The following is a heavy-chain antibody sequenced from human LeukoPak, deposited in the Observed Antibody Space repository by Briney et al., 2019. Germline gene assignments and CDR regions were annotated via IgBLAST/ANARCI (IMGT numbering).Heavy chain of an antibody. CDR2: ISSSSSYI. V-gene: IGHV3-21*01. CDR3: ARGHSISPNWFDP. D-gene: IGHD6-13*01. J-gene: IGHJ5*02. CDR1: GFTFSSYS. Sequence: GGSPRLSCAASGFTFSSYSMNWVRQAPGKGLEWVSSISSSSSYIYYADSVKGRFTISRDNAKNSLYLQMNSLRAEDTAVYYCARGHSISPNWFDPWGQGTLVTVSS.